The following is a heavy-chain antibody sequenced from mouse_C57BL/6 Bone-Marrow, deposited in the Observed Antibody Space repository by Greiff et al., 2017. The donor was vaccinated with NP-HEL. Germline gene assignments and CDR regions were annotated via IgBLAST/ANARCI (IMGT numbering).Heavy chain of an antibody. CDR3: ARQFDGYYWFAY. D-gene: IGHD2-3*01. CDR1: GFTFSDYG. Sequence: EVKVEESGGGLVQPGGSLKLSCAASGFTFSDYGMAWVRQAPRKGPEWVAFINNLAYSIYYADTVTGRFTISRENAKNTLYLEMSSLRSEDTAMYYCARQFDGYYWFAYWGQGTLVTVSA. CDR2: INNLAYSI. V-gene: IGHV5-15*04. J-gene: IGHJ3*01.